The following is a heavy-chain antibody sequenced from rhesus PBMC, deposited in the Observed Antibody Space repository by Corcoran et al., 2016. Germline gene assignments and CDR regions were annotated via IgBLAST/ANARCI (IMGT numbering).Heavy chain of an antibody. D-gene: IGHD2-15*01. CDR3: ARQGSPDAFDF. CDR2: SSCSGGST. CDR1: GYSISSGYY. Sequence: QVQLQESGPGLVKPAETLSLTCDVSGYSISSGYYWGWIRQPPGKGLEYHGDSSCSGGSTYCSPSLKSRVTSTKDTSKNQFALKLGSVTAADTAVYYCARQGSPDAFDFWGQGLRVTVSS. J-gene: IGHJ3*01. V-gene: IGHV4-99*01.